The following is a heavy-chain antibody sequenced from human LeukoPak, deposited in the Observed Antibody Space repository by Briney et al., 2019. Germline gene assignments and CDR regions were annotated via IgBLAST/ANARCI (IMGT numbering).Heavy chain of an antibody. CDR3: ARDIEAYCGGDCYFYFDY. CDR1: GFSFSSFG. CDR2: ISGSGDFI. J-gene: IGHJ4*02. Sequence: PGGSLRLSCAVSGFSFSSFGMIWVRQAPGKGLEWLASISGSGDFIYYADSVKGRFTISKDNTKNSVHLQLTSLRAEDTAVYYCARDIEAYCGGDCYFYFDYWGQGTRVTVSS. D-gene: IGHD2-21*02. V-gene: IGHV3-21*01.